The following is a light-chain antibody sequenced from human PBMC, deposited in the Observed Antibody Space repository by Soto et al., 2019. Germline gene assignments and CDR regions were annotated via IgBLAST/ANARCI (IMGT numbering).Light chain of an antibody. CDR1: QSVSSSY. J-gene: IGKJ1*01. CDR2: GAS. CDR3: QQYESSRT. Sequence: ESLFDPSPNTPAFFPGGKTTPPCKASQSVSSSYLVWYQQKPGQAPRLLICGASSRATGIPDRFSGSGSGTDFTLTISRLEPEDFAIYYCQQYESSRTFGQGTKVDIK. V-gene: IGKV3-20*01.